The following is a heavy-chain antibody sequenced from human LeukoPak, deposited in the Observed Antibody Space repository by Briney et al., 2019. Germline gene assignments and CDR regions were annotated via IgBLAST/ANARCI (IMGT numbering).Heavy chain of an antibody. V-gene: IGHV4-34*01. CDR3: ARDFNGSGSYPLYYYGMDV. J-gene: IGHJ6*02. CDR2: IYYSGST. D-gene: IGHD3-10*01. Sequence: SETLSLTCAVYGGSFSGYYWSWIRQPPGKGLEWIGSIYYSGSTYYNPSLKSRVTISVDTSKNQFSLKLSSVTAADTAVYYCARDFNGSGSYPLYYYGMDVWGQGTTVTVSS. CDR1: GGSFSGYY.